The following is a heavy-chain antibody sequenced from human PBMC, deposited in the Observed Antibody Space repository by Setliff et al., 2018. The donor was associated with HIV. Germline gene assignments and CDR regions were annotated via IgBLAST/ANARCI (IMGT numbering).Heavy chain of an antibody. D-gene: IGHD5-18*01. Sequence: ASVKVSCKVFGYTLAALSIHWVRQAPGKGLEWMGWINTNTGNPTYAQGFTGRFVFSLDTSVSTAYLQISSLKAEDTAVYYCARAREDTALDSYWGQGTLVTVSS. CDR3: ARAREDTALDSY. CDR1: GYTLAALS. CDR2: INTNTGNP. J-gene: IGHJ4*02. V-gene: IGHV7-4-1*02.